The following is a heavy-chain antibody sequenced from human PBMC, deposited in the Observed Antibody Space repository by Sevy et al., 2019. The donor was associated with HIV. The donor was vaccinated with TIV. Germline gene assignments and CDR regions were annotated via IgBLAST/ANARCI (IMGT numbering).Heavy chain of an antibody. CDR1: GYTLTQLS. CDR2: FDPEDGKT. J-gene: IGHJ4*02. Sequence: ASVKVSCKVSGYTLTQLSMHWVRQAPGKGLEWMGTFDPEDGKTIYAQKFQGRVTMTEDKSTDTAYMQLTSLRSEDTAVSYCAVTKDYYDSSGYPFDYWGLGTLVTVSS. V-gene: IGHV1-24*01. CDR3: AVTKDYYDSSGYPFDY. D-gene: IGHD3-22*01.